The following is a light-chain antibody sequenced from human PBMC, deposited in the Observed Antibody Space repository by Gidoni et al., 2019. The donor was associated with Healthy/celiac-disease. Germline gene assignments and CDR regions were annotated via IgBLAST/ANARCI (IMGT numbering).Light chain of an antibody. CDR1: QSVSSSY. V-gene: IGKV3-20*01. Sequence: EIVLTPSPGTLSLSPGERATLSCRDSQSVSSSYLAWYQQKPGQAPRLLIYGASSRATGIPDRFSGRGCGTDFTLTISRLEPEDFAVYYCQQYGSSPWTFXQXTKVEIK. CDR3: QQYGSSPWT. CDR2: GAS. J-gene: IGKJ1*01.